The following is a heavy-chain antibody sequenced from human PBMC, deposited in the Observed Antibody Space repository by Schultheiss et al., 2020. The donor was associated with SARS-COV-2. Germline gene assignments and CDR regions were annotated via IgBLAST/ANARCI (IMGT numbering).Heavy chain of an antibody. CDR3: ARQEDYYYYMDV. CDR2: IYYSGST. J-gene: IGHJ6*03. V-gene: IGHV4-39*01. Sequence: SETLSLTCTVSGGSISSYYWGWIRQPPGKGLEWIGSIYYSGSTYYNPSLKSRVTISVDTSKNQFSLKLSSVTAADTAVYYCARQEDYYYYMDVWGKGTTVTVSS. CDR1: GGSISSYY.